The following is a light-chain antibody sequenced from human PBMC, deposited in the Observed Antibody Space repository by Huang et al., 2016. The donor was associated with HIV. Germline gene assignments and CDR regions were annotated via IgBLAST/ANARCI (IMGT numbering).Light chain of an antibody. J-gene: IGKJ2*01. CDR1: QGVSIN. CDR2: AAS. Sequence: EIVMTQSPATLSVSPGERATLSCRASQGVSINLAWYQHKPGQAPRVLIYAASTRATGIPVRFRGSGSGTEFTLTISSLQSEDFAVYYCQQYDTLYTFGQGTKLEI. CDR3: QQYDTLYT. V-gene: IGKV3-15*01.